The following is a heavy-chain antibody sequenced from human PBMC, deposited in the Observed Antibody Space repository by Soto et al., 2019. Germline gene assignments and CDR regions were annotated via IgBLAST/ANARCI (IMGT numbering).Heavy chain of an antibody. CDR3: ARDRITMVRGNFDI. D-gene: IGHD3-10*01. CDR2: IYYSGST. J-gene: IGHJ3*02. CDR1: GGSISSGGYY. Sequence: PSETLSLTCTVSGGSISSGGYYWSWIRQHPGKGLEWIGYIYYSGSTYYNPSLKSRVTISVDTSKNQFSLKLSSVTAADTAVYYCARDRITMVRGNFDIWGQGTIVTVSS. V-gene: IGHV4-31*03.